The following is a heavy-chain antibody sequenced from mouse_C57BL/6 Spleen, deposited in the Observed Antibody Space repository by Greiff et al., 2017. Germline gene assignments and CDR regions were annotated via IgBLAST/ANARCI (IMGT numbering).Heavy chain of an antibody. CDR3: APFMVAY. J-gene: IGHJ3*01. V-gene: IGHV14-3*01. CDR1: GFNFKNTY. D-gene: IGHD1-1*01. Sequence: EVQLVESVAELVRPGASVKLSCTASGFNFKNTYMHWVKQRPEKGLEWIGRIDPANGNKKYAPKFQGKATITADTSSNTSYLELSSLTSEDTAIYYCAPFMVAYWGQGTLVTVSA. CDR2: IDPANGNK.